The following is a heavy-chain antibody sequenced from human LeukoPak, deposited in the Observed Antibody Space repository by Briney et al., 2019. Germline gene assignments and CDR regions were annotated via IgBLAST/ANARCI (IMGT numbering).Heavy chain of an antibody. CDR3: ARDTGQWLTH. J-gene: IGHJ4*02. CDR1: GFNFRSFW. Sequence: GGSLRLSCAASGFNFRSFWMHWVRQVPGKGLEWVSVIYSGDTTYYVDSVKGRFTISRDNSKNTLYLQMNTLRAEDTAVYYCARDTGQWLTHWGQGTLVSVSS. CDR2: IYSGDTT. V-gene: IGHV3-66*01. D-gene: IGHD6-19*01.